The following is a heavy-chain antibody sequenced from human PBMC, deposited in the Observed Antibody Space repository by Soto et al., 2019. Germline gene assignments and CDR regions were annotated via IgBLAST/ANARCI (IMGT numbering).Heavy chain of an antibody. CDR2: IYHSGST. D-gene: IGHD1-26*01. Sequence: SETLSLTCSVSGGSVSSGSHYWSWIRQPPGKGLEWIGYIYHSGSTDYNPSLKSRLTISVDRSKNQFSLKVSSVTAADTAVYYCARVAMGSDGSFDYWGQGTLVTVSS. CDR1: GGSVSSGSHY. CDR3: ARVAMGSDGSFDY. J-gene: IGHJ4*02. V-gene: IGHV4-61*01.